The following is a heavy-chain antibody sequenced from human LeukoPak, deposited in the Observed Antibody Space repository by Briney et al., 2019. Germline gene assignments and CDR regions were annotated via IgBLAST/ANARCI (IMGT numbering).Heavy chain of an antibody. CDR2: INDDGSFT. D-gene: IGHD6-13*01. J-gene: IGHJ4*02. V-gene: IGHV3-74*01. CDR3: AREILAAGKTLTY. Sequence: PGGSLRLSCAASGFTFSNYWMHRVRQVPGKGLVWVSRINDDGSFTTYADSVKGRFSISRDNAKNTLYLQMNSLRAEDTAVYYCAREILAAGKTLTYWGQGSLITVSS. CDR1: GFTFSNYW.